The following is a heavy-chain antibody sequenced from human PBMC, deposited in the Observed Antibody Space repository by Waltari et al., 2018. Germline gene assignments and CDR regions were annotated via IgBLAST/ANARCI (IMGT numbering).Heavy chain of an antibody. CDR2: IYSGGST. CDR1: GFTVSSNY. J-gene: IGHJ4*02. Sequence: EVQLVESGGGLIQPGGSLRLSCAASGFTVSSNYMSWVRQAPGRGLEWVSVIYSGGSTYYADFVKGRITISRDNSKNTLYLQMSSLRAENTAVYYCARSHDYDILSGYPYGWWDWGQGTLVTVSS. CDR3: ARSHDYDILSGYPYGWWD. V-gene: IGHV3-53*01. D-gene: IGHD3-9*01.